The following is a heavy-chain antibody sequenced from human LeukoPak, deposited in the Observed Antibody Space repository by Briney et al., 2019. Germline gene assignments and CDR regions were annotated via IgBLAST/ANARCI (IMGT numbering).Heavy chain of an antibody. D-gene: IGHD3-9*01. Sequence: ASVKVSCKASGYTFTGYYMHWVRQAPGKGLEWMGGFDPEDGETIYAQKFQGRVTMTEDTSTDTAYMELSSLRSEDTAVYYCATPKRDILTGYYWFDPWGQGTLVTVSS. J-gene: IGHJ5*02. CDR2: FDPEDGET. CDR3: ATPKRDILTGYYWFDP. CDR1: GYTFTGYY. V-gene: IGHV1-24*01.